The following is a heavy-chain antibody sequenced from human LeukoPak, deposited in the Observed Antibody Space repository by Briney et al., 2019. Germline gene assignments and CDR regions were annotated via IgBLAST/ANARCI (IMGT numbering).Heavy chain of an antibody. D-gene: IGHD3-10*01. CDR1: GFSFSSYG. CDR3: ARVGQVGSGSYPDDYYYYYYMDV. V-gene: IGHV3-30*02. J-gene: IGHJ6*03. CDR2: IRSDGSNK. Sequence: GGSLRLSCAGSGFSFSSYGMHWVRQAPGKGLEWMAFIRSDGSNKYYADSVKGRFTISRDNSKNTLYLQMNSLRAEDTAVYYCARVGQVGSGSYPDDYYYYYYMDVWGKGTTVTISS.